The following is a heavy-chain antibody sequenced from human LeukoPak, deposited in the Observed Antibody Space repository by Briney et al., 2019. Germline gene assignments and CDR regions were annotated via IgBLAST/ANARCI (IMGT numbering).Heavy chain of an antibody. Sequence: SVKVSCKASGGTFSSYAISWVRQAPGQGLEWMGGIIPIFGTANYAQKFQGRVTITADESTSTAYMELSSLRSEDTAVYYCAKTSGYSRGAFDYWGQGTLVTVSS. J-gene: IGHJ4*02. D-gene: IGHD3-3*01. V-gene: IGHV1-69*13. CDR3: AKTSGYSRGAFDY. CDR2: IIPIFGTA. CDR1: GGTFSSYA.